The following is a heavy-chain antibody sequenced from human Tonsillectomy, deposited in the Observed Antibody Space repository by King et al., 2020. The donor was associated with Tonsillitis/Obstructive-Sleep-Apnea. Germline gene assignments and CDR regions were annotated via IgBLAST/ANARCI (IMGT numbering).Heavy chain of an antibody. CDR1: GYTFTGYY. CDR2: INPNSGGT. V-gene: IGHV1-2*02. Sequence: VQLVESGAEVKKPGASVKVSCKASGYTFTGYYIHWVRQAPGQGLEWMGWINPNSGGTNYAQKFQGRVTMTRDTSISTAYMELSRLRSDDTAVDYCAREYSNYGLDYFDYWGQGTLVTVSS. J-gene: IGHJ4*02. D-gene: IGHD4-11*01. CDR3: AREYSNYGLDYFDY.